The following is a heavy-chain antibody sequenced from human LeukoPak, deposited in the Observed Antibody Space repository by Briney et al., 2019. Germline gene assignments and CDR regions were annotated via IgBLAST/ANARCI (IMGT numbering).Heavy chain of an antibody. J-gene: IGHJ4*02. D-gene: IGHD6-13*01. Sequence: GGSLRLSCAASGFTFSNYAMSWVRQAPGKGLEWVSTTSGVTTYYADSVKGRFTISRHNSMNTLYLQMDSLRAEDTAVYYCAKARDSAAAGTDYWGQGTLVTVSS. CDR2: TSGVTT. CDR1: GFTFSNYA. V-gene: IGHV3-23*01. CDR3: AKARDSAAAGTDY.